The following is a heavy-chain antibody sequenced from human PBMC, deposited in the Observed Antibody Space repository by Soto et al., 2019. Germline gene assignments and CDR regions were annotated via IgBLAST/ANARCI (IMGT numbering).Heavy chain of an antibody. V-gene: IGHV3-74*01. CDR3: ARGGTSTTYGGLFYN. Sequence: EVQLVESGGGLVQPGGSLRLSCAGSGFTFSGYWMHWVRQAPGKGPVWVSRLHPNGTFTTNADSVKGRFTISRDNAKNTVYPQMNSLRADYTAVYYCARGGTSTTYGGLFYNWGQGTLVTVSA. CDR1: GFTFSGYW. D-gene: IGHD2-2*01. J-gene: IGHJ4*02. CDR2: LHPNGTFT.